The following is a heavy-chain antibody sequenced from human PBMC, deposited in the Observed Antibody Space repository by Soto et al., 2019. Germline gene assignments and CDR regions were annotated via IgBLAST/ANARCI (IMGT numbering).Heavy chain of an antibody. CDR3: DY. Sequence: ASETLSLTCSVSGGSIRSNIYYWGWIRQPPGKGPEWIATVHYSGSTYYTPSLKNRVTISADTSNNQFSLRLNSVTFLGTTNRPFDYWGQGTLVTVSS. J-gene: IGHJ4*02. D-gene: IGHD1-7*01. V-gene: IGHV4-39*01. CDR2: VHYSGST. CDR1: GGSIRSNIYY.